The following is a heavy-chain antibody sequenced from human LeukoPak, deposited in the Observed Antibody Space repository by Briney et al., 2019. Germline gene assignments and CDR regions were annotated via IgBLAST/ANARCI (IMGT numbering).Heavy chain of an antibody. D-gene: IGHD3-22*01. J-gene: IGHJ4*02. Sequence: GGSLRLSCAASGFSVSDNYMHWVRQAPGKGLEWVSAFYSDGRTYYADSVKGRFTISRDNSKNTLYLQMNSLRAEDTAVYYCAKDRQYDSSGYYSRRWPPFDYWGQGTLVTVSS. CDR1: GFSVSDNY. CDR2: FYSDGRT. V-gene: IGHV3-53*01. CDR3: AKDRQYDSSGYYSRRWPPFDY.